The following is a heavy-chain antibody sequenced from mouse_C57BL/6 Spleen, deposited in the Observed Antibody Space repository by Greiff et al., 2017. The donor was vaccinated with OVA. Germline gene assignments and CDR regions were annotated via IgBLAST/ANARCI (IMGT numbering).Heavy chain of an antibody. CDR1: GFTFSNYW. V-gene: IGHV6-3*01. J-gene: IGHJ2*01. CDR3: TAAYDGYYNY. CDR2: IRLKSDNYAT. Sequence: DVKLVESGGGLVQPGGSMKLSCVASGFTFSNYWMNWVRQSPEKGLEWVAQIRLKSDNYATHYAESVKGRFTISRDDSKSSVYLQMNNLRAEDTGIYYCTAAYDGYYNYWGQGTTLTVSS. D-gene: IGHD2-3*01.